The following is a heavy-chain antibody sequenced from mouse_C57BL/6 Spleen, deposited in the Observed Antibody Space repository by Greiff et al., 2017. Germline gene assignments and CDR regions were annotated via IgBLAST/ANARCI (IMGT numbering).Heavy chain of an antibody. CDR3: ARGGSDYFDY. V-gene: IGHV5-17*01. CDR2: ISSGSSTI. CDR1: GSTFSDYG. Sequence: EVQWVESGGGLVKPGGSLKLSCAASGSTFSDYGMHWVRQAPEKGLEWVAYISSGSSTIYYADTVKGRFTISRDNAKNTLFLQMTSLRSEDTAMYYCARGGSDYFDYWGQGTTLTVSS. J-gene: IGHJ2*01.